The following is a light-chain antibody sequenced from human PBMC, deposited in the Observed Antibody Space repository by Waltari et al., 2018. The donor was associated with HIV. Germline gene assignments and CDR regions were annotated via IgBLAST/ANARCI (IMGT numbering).Light chain of an antibody. CDR3: QQYYSIPLT. J-gene: IGKJ4*01. CDR2: WAS. V-gene: IGKV4-1*01. Sequence: DIVMTQSPDSLAVSLGERATITCKSGQSLFYTPNNKDFLAWYQQKPGPPPKLLFSWASTRESGVPDRFSGSGSGTDFTLTINRLQAEDVGVYYCQQYYSIPLTFGGGTTGRS. CDR1: QSLFYTPNNKDF.